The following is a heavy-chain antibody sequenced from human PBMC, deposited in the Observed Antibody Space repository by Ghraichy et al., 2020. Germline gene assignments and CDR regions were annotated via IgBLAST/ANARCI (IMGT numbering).Heavy chain of an antibody. V-gene: IGHV4-31*03. CDR1: HGSLNGGGNY. J-gene: IGHJ4*02. Sequence: SETLSLTCTVSHGSLNGGGNYWSWVRQHPGKGLEWLGHIYYSGSTSYNPSLESRIAISVDTSKNQFSLKVRSVTAADTAVYYCVRVRLSPDPDSTSSPFAFDDWGPGAQVTVSS. D-gene: IGHD6-6*01. CDR3: VRVRLSPDPDSTSSPFAFDD. CDR2: IYYSGST.